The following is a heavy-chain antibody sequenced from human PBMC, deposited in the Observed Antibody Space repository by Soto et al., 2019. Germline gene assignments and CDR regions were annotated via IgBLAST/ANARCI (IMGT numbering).Heavy chain of an antibody. V-gene: IGHV3-23*01. CDR1: GFTFSSFA. Sequence: GQLLESGGGVVQPGGSLRLSCAASGFTFSSFAMNWFRLPPGRGLEGVAAVTSSASSTHYADSVKGRFTISRDNSKNTLYLPMNSPRADDTAVYYCAKGGAVLLDPFDVWGHGTMVTGSS. CDR2: VTSSASST. J-gene: IGHJ3*01. D-gene: IGHD1-26*01. CDR3: AKGGAVLLDPFDV.